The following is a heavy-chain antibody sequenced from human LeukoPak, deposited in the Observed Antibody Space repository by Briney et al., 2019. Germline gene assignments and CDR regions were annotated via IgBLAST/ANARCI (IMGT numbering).Heavy chain of an antibody. CDR1: GGSISSYY. V-gene: IGHV4-59*01. J-gene: IGHJ4*02. CDR3: ARVTGYMIEDYFDY. Sequence: SETLSLICTVSGGSISSYYWSWIRQPPGKGLEWIGYIYYSGSTNYNSSLKSRVTISVDTSKNQFSLRLSSVTAADTAVYYCARVTGYMIEDYFDYWGQGILVTVSS. CDR2: IYYSGST. D-gene: IGHD3-22*01.